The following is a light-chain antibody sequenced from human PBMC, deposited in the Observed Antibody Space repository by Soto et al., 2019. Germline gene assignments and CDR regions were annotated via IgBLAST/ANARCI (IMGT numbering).Light chain of an antibody. J-gene: IGLJ2*01. CDR3: SSYAISSTLV. CDR2: DVS. V-gene: IGLV2-14*03. CDR1: SSDVGGYNY. Sequence: QSVLTQPASVSGSPGQSITISCTGTSSDVGGYNYVSWYQHYPGKAPKLMIYDVSNRPSGVSNRFSGSKSGNTASLTISGLQAEDDADYYCSSYAISSTLVFGGGTKLTVL.